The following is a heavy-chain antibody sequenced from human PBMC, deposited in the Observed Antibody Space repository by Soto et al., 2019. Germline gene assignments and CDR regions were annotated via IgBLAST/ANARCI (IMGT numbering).Heavy chain of an antibody. CDR3: ARSVAVTRAHIDY. Sequence: PSETVSLTCSVSGGSISVSYWSWIRQSPGKGLEWLGYVYYTGSTNYSPSLRRRVSISVDTSKNAFSLRLSYVTAADTAVYFCARSVAVTRAHIDYRGQGNQVTVS. J-gene: IGHJ4*02. D-gene: IGHD3-3*01. V-gene: IGHV4-59*01. CDR1: GGSISVSY. CDR2: VYYTGST.